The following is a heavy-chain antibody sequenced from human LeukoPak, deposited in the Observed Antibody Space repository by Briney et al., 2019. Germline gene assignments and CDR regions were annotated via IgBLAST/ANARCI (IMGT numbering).Heavy chain of an antibody. CDR1: GFTFSSYA. V-gene: IGHV3-23*01. J-gene: IGHJ4*02. Sequence: GGSLRLSCAASGFTFSSYAMSWVRQAPGKGLEWVSAISGGGGSTYYADSVKGRFTISRDNSKNTLYLQMNSLRAEDTAVYYCAKGHVGYSYGYVGYYFDYWGQGTLVTVSS. CDR2: ISGGGGST. D-gene: IGHD5-18*01. CDR3: AKGHVGYSYGYVGYYFDY.